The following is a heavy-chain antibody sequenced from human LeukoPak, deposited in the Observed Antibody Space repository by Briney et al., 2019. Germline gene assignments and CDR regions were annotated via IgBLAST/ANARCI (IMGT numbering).Heavy chain of an antibody. D-gene: IGHD3-3*01. V-gene: IGHV4-39*01. CDR2: IYYSGET. CDR3: ASLPFSMSGYPPDY. CDR1: GGSISRHS. Sequence: SETLSLTCTVSGGSISRHSWGWIRQSPGKGLEWIGSIYYSGETYYNPSVKSRGTMSADTSKNQFALNLSSVTAADTAVYYCASLPFSMSGYPPDYWGQGTLVIVSS. J-gene: IGHJ4*02.